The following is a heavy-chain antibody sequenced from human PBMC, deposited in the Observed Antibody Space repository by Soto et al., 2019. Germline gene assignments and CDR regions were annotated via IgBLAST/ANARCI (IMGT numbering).Heavy chain of an antibody. CDR3: VKQDGYSYAFEI. D-gene: IGHD5-18*01. CDR1: GFTFSSYA. J-gene: IGHJ3*02. Sequence: GGSLRLSCSASGFTFSSYAMHWVRQAPGKGLEYVSAISSNGGSTYYTDSVKGRFTISRDNSKNTLYLQMSSLRAEDTAVYYCVKQDGYSYAFEIWGQGTMVTVSS. V-gene: IGHV3-64D*06. CDR2: ISSNGGST.